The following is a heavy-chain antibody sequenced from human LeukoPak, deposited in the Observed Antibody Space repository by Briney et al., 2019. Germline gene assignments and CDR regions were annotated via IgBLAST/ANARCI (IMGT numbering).Heavy chain of an antibody. Sequence: GGSLRLSCAASGFTFSNYAMGWVRQAPGTGLQWVSAISGSGGSTYYADSVKGRFTISRDNSKNTLSLQMNSLRAEDTAVYYCARDLGYSAYATVRGYTFDIWGQGTMVTVSS. D-gene: IGHD5-12*01. CDR1: GFTFSNYA. CDR2: ISGSGGST. V-gene: IGHV3-23*01. J-gene: IGHJ3*02. CDR3: ARDLGYSAYATVRGYTFDI.